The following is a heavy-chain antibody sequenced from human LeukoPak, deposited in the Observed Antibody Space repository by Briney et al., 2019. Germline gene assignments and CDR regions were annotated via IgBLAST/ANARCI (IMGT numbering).Heavy chain of an antibody. CDR3: AKGGTRDSSGPATDY. V-gene: IGHV3-23*01. CDR2: ISGSGGST. CDR1: GFTFSSYA. D-gene: IGHD3-22*01. Sequence: GGSLRLSCAASGFTFSSYAMSWVRQAPGKGLEWVSAISGSGGSTYYADSVKGRFTISRDNAKNSLYLQMNSLRAEDTAVYYCAKGGTRDSSGPATDYWGQGTLVTVSS. J-gene: IGHJ4*02.